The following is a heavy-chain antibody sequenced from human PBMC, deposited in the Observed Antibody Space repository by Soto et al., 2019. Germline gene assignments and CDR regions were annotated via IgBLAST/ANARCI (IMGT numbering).Heavy chain of an antibody. CDR3: ARMNYYDTSGYPFDY. Sequence: SETLSLTCTVSGGSISSYYWSWIRQPPGKGLEWIGYIYFRGTTNYNPSLKSRVTMSADTSKNQFSLKLNSVTAADTAVYYCARMNYYDTSGYPFDYWGQGMMITVS. V-gene: IGHV4-59*01. D-gene: IGHD3-22*01. J-gene: IGHJ4*02. CDR2: IYFRGTT. CDR1: GGSISSYY.